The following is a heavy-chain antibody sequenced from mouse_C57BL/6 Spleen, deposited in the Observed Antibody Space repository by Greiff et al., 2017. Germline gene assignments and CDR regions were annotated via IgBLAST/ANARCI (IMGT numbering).Heavy chain of an antibody. D-gene: IGHD2-4*01. CDR3: ARYFSYDYLFAY. J-gene: IGHJ3*01. V-gene: IGHV1-7*01. Sequence: QVQLQQSGAELAKPGASVKLSCKASGYTFTSYRMHWVKQRPGKGLEWIGYINPSSGYTMYNQKFKDKATLTAVKSSCTAYMQLSSLTYDDSAVYYCARYFSYDYLFAYWCQGTLVTVSA. CDR1: GYTFTSYR. CDR2: INPSSGYT.